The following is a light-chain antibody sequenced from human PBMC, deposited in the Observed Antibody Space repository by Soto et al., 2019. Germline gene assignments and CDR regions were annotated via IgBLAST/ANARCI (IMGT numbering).Light chain of an antibody. Sequence: QSALTQPPSASGSPGQSVTISCTGTSSDVGGYNYVSWYQQHPGKAPKLMIYEVSKRPSGVPDRFSGSKSGNTASLTVSGLQAEDEADYYCSSYAGSNNLIFGGGTKRTVL. CDR3: SSYAGSNNLI. CDR2: EVS. V-gene: IGLV2-8*01. J-gene: IGLJ2*01. CDR1: SSDVGGYNY.